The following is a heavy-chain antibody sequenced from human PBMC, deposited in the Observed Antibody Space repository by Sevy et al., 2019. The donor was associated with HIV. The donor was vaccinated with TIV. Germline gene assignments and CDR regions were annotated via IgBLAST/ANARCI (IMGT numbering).Heavy chain of an antibody. J-gene: IGHJ4*02. CDR2: ISSGSSYI. CDR3: AMGDYYGSLYYFDY. CDR1: GFTFSNYF. Sequence: GGSLRLSCAASGFTFSNYFMNWVRQAPGKGLEWDSSISSGSSYIFYADSLKGRFTISRDNAKNSLYLHMNSLRAEDTAVYYCAMGDYYGSLYYFDYWGPGTLVTVSS. D-gene: IGHD3-10*01. V-gene: IGHV3-21*01.